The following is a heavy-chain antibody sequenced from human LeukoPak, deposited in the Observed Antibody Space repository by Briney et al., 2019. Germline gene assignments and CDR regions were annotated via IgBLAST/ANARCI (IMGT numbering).Heavy chain of an antibody. CDR3: ARPKGSCSSPRNTNYGMDV. V-gene: IGHV1-69*04. J-gene: IGHJ6*02. Sequence: SVKVSCKASGGTFSSYAISWVRQAPGQGLEWMGRIIPIFGIANYAQKFQGRVTITADKSTSTAYMELSSLRSEDTAVYYCARPKGSCSSPRNTNYGMDVWGQGTTVTVSS. CDR2: IIPIFGIA. D-gene: IGHD3-10*01. CDR1: GGTFSSYA.